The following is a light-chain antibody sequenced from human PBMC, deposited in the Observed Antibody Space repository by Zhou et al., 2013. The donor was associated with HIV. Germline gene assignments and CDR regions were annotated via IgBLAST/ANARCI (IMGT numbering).Light chain of an antibody. J-gene: IGKJ3*01. V-gene: IGKV3-15*01. Sequence: ELVMTQSPVTLSVSPGERATLSCRASQSVSSNLAWYQQKPGQAPRLLIRDASTRATGIPARFSGSGSGAEFTLTISSIQSEDFAVYYCQQYNKWPDTFGPGTKVEIK. CDR1: QSVSSN. CDR2: DAS. CDR3: QQYNKWPDT.